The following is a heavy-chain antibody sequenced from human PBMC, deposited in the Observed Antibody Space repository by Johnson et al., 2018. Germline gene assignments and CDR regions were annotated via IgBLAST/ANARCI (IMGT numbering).Heavy chain of an antibody. V-gene: IGHV1-69*09. Sequence: QVQLVESGAEVKKPGSSVKVSCKASGGTFSSYTISWVRQAPGQGLEWMGRIIPILGIANYAQKFQGRVTIPADNSPRTAYMALGSLRSEDTAVDYWARDALRSFDIWGQGTMVTVSS. CDR3: ARDALRSFDI. CDR2: IIPILGIA. J-gene: IGHJ3*02. CDR1: GGTFSSYT.